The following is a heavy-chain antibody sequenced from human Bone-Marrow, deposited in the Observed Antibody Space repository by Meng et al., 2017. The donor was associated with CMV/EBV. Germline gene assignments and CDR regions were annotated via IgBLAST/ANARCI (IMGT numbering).Heavy chain of an antibody. CDR3: ARDGLGHYGGNSGFDY. CDR1: GFTVSSNN. J-gene: IGHJ4*02. V-gene: IGHV3-53*05. Sequence: GEALKISCAASGFTVSSNNLSWIRQAPGKGLEWISVIYSGGTPYYADSVKGRFTISRDNSKNTLYLQMNSLRAEDTAVYYCARDGLGHYGGNSGFDYWGQGTLVTVSS. CDR2: IYSGGTP. D-gene: IGHD4-23*01.